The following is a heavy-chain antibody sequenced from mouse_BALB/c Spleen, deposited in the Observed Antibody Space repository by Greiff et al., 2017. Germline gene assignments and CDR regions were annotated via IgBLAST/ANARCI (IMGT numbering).Heavy chain of an antibody. J-gene: IGHJ3*01. Sequence: EVKLQESGPGLVKPSQSLSLTCSVTGYSFTSCYLNWVRKFPGNKLEYMGYISYGGSTYYHPSLKSRISITQDTSKNQYYLQLNSVTTEDTATYYCATHSDGDYSWFADWGQGTLVTVSA. CDR2: ISYGGST. V-gene: IGHV3-8*02. CDR3: ATHSDGDYSWFAD. D-gene: IGHD2-13*01. CDR1: GYSFTSCY.